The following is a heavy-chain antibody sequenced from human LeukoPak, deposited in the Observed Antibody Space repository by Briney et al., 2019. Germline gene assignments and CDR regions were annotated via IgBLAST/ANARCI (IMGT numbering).Heavy chain of an antibody. CDR1: GGSISSYH. Sequence: SETLSLTCTVSGGSISSYHWSWIRQPAGKGLEWIGHININEGPKYNPSLRSRVTMSADTSRNQYSLKLSSVTAADTAVYYCARDLGLGTWGFDYWGQGTLVTVSS. J-gene: IGHJ4*02. CDR3: ARDLGLGTWGFDY. CDR2: ININEGP. D-gene: IGHD1-26*01. V-gene: IGHV4-4*07.